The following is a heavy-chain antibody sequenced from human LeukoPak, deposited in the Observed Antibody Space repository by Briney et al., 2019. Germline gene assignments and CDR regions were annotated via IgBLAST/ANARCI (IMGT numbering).Heavy chain of an antibody. D-gene: IGHD1-26*01. J-gene: IGHJ4*02. V-gene: IGHV4-4*03. CDR1: GGSIDITNY. CDR2: IAHDGTT. CDR3: TREDRPYCPFAY. Sequence: PPGTLSLTCGVSGGSIDITNYWSWVRQAPGKGLEWIGEIAHDGTTNYNPSLRSRVARSFDRANNQFSLSLTSVTAADTAVYYCTREDRPYCPFAYWGQGVLVTVSS.